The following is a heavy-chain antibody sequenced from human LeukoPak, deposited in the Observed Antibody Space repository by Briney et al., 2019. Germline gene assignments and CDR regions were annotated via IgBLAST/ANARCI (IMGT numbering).Heavy chain of an antibody. Sequence: ASVKVSCKASGYTFTGYYMHWVRQAPGQGLEWMGWINPNSGGTNYAQMFQGRVTMTRDTSISTAYMELSRLRSDDTAVYYCARSKPFGVVISPTYFDYWGQGTLVTVSS. CDR3: ARSKPFGVVISPTYFDY. V-gene: IGHV1-2*02. D-gene: IGHD3-3*01. CDR1: GYTFTGYY. CDR2: INPNSGGT. J-gene: IGHJ4*02.